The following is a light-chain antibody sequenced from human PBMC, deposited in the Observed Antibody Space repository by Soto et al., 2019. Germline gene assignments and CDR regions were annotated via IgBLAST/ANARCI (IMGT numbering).Light chain of an antibody. J-gene: IGLJ3*02. CDR3: SSFAGSSKLV. Sequence: QSALTQPPSASGSPGQSVTISCTGTSSDVGRYKYVSGYQQYPGKAPKVMIYEVNKRPSGVPDRFSGSKSGNTASLTVSGLQTEDEAHYYCSSFAGSSKLVFGGGTKLTVL. V-gene: IGLV2-8*01. CDR1: SSDVGRYKY. CDR2: EVN.